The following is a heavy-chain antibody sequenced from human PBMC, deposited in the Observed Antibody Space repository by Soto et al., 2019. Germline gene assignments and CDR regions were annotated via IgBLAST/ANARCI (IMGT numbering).Heavy chain of an antibody. D-gene: IGHD6-19*01. CDR3: ARQGSGSDSDI. V-gene: IGHV1-18*03. Sequence: GAPVEGSWEAWGDGFASCPRWWVRQAPGKGLEWLGWVSTYNGNTNYAQGLQGRVSMTTDTSTSTAYLELRNLRSDDMSVYYCARQGSGSDSDIRG. CDR1: GDGFASCP. J-gene: IGHJ3*02. CDR2: VSTYNGNT.